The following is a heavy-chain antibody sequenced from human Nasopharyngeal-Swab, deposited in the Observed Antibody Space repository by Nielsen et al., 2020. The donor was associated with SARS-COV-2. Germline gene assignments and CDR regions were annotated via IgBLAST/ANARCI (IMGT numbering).Heavy chain of an antibody. Sequence: GESPKISCVDSGFRDYSMNWVRQAPGKGLEWVSSISSSSSDIYYADSVKGRFTISRDNAKNSLYLQMNNLRAEDTAVYYCARGYCSSGSCYAKHYGMDVWGQGTTVTVSS. CDR3: ARGYCSSGSCYAKHYGMDV. CDR2: ISSSSSDI. CDR1: GFRDYS. V-gene: IGHV3-21*01. J-gene: IGHJ6*02. D-gene: IGHD2-15*01.